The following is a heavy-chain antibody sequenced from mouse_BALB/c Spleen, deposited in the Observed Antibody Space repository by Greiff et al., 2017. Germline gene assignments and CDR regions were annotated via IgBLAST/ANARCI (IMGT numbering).Heavy chain of an antibody. CDR1: GYTFTSYY. D-gene: IGHD1-2*01. V-gene: IGHV1S56*01. CDR2: IYPGNVNT. CDR3: ARRSLRDWFAY. Sequence: QVQLQQSGPELVKPGASVRISCKASGYTFTSYYIHWVKQRPGQGLEWIGWIYPGNVNTKYNEKFKGKATLTADKSSSTAYMQLSSLTSEDSAVYFCARRSLRDWFAYWGQGTLVTVSA. J-gene: IGHJ3*01.